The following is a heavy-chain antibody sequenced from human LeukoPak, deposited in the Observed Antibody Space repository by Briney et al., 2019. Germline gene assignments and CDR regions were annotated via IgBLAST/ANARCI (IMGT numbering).Heavy chain of an antibody. D-gene: IGHD6-19*01. CDR3: ARSIAVAGREYFQH. Sequence: GGSLRLSCAASGFTFSIYWMSWVRQAPGKGLEWVANIKQDGSERNFVDSVKGRFTISRDNAKNSLYLQMNSLRAEDTAVYYCARSIAVAGREYFQHWGQGTQVTVSS. V-gene: IGHV3-7*04. J-gene: IGHJ1*01. CDR2: IKQDGSER. CDR1: GFTFSIYW.